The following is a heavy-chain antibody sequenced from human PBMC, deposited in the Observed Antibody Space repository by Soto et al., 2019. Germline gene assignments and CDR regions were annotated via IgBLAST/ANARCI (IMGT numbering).Heavy chain of an antibody. D-gene: IGHD6-13*01. CDR1: GFLPYACGEG. V-gene: IGHV2-5*01. Sequence: QITLKESGPTLVKPTQPLTLTCDFSGFLPYACGEGVGWIRLPPGKALELLAFTYGNEDQPYSASFKSRLYSTRPTSDTHVLLKLTNIDPVDAATYFRVHRRLGSAPPQTDHWGQGTPVTVSP. CDR2: TYGNEDQ. J-gene: IGHJ5*02. CDR3: VHRRLGSAPPQTDH.